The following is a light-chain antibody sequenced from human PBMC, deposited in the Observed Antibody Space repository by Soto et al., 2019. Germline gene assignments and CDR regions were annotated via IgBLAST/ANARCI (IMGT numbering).Light chain of an antibody. CDR2: DAS. CDR3: QQYTGYSRP. Sequence: DIQMTQSPSTLSTSIGDRVTITCRASQSISDSLAWYQQKPGKAPFLLISDASNFERGVPSSFSGSGSGTEFTLTISSMQPDDFATSYCQQYTGYSRPFGKGTKVDI. CDR1: QSISDS. V-gene: IGKV1-5*01. J-gene: IGKJ1*01.